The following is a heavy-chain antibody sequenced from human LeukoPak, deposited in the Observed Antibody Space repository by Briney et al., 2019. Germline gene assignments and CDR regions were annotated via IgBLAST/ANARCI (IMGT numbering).Heavy chain of an antibody. Sequence: GGSLRLSCAASGFTFSNAWMGWVRQAPGKGLEWVSYISSSGSTIYYADSVKGRFTISRDNAKNPLYLQMNSLRAEDTAVYYCASSYYYDSSGYYSHAFDIWGQGTMVTVSS. CDR3: ASSYYYDSSGYYSHAFDI. V-gene: IGHV3-11*04. CDR2: ISSSGSTI. D-gene: IGHD3-22*01. CDR1: GFTFSNAW. J-gene: IGHJ3*02.